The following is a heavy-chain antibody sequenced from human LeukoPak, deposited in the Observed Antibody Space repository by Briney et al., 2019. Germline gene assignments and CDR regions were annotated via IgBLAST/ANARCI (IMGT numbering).Heavy chain of an antibody. CDR1: GFTFSKYW. D-gene: IGHD2-2*01. CDR2: IKQDGSQK. Sequence: GGSLRLSCAASGFTFSKYWMTWVRQAPGKGLGWVANIKQDGSQKSYADSVKGRFTISRDNTKNSGYLQMSSLRAEDTAVYYCARDADIGVASADMWYDGYDMWGQGTMVTVSS. CDR3: ARDADIGVASADMWYDGYDM. J-gene: IGHJ3*02. V-gene: IGHV3-7*01.